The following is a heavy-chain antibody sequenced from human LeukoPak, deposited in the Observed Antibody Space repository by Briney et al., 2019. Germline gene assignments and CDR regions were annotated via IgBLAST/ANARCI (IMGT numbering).Heavy chain of an antibody. Sequence: GGSLRLSCAASGFTFSSYGMHWVRQAPGKGLEWVAVISYDGSNKYYADSVKGRFTISRDNSKNTLYLQMNSLRAEDTAVYYCVKTFTRSGLTYDAFDIWGQGTMVTVSS. CDR2: ISYDGSNK. V-gene: IGHV3-30*18. J-gene: IGHJ3*02. CDR3: VKTFTRSGLTYDAFDI. D-gene: IGHD3-3*01. CDR1: GFTFSSYG.